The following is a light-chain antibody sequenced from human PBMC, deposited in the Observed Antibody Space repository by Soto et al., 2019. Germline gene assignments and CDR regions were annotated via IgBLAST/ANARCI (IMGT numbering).Light chain of an antibody. V-gene: IGKV1D-12*01. CDR1: QDIHTW. CDR2: AAS. J-gene: IGKJ3*01. Sequence: DVQMTQSPSSVSASVGDRVTITCRASQDIHTWLAWYQQRPGKAPKLLISAASTLQSGVPSRFSGSGYGTDFTLTISSLQPEDFATYYCQQANQFPFTFGPGTKVDIK. CDR3: QQANQFPFT.